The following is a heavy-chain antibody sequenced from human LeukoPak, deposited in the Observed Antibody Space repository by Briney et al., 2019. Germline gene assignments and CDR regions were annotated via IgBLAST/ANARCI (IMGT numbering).Heavy chain of an antibody. CDR2: ISSSGSTI. V-gene: IGHV3-48*03. CDR3: ARDLTTVTTS. D-gene: IGHD4-17*01. CDR1: GFTFSSYE. J-gene: IGHJ5*02. Sequence: GGSLRLSCAASGFTFSSYEMNWVRQAPGKGLEWVSYISSSGSTIYYADSVKGRFTISRDNAKNSLYLQMNSLRAEDTAVYYCARDLTTVTTSWGQGTLVTVCS.